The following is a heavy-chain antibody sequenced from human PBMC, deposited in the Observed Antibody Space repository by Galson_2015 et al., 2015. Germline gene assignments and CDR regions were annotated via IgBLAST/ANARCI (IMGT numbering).Heavy chain of an antibody. CDR1: GFTFSSYG. J-gene: IGHJ6*02. D-gene: IGHD3-10*01. V-gene: IGHV3-30*03. CDR3: ARDSGRYYYGSGSYYTRGGGGMDV. Sequence: SLRLSCAASGFTFSSYGMHWVRQAPGKGLEWVAVISYDGSNKYYADYVKGRFTISRDNPKNTLYLQMNSLRAEDTAVYYCARDSGRYYYGSGSYYTRGGGGMDVWGQGTTVTVSS. CDR2: ISYDGSNK.